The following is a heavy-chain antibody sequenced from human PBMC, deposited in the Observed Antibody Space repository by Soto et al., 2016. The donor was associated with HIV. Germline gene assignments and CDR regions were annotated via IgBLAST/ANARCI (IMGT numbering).Heavy chain of an antibody. J-gene: IGHJ6*03. CDR2: IYYSGST. V-gene: IGHV4-59*01. CDR1: GGSISTYF. CDR3: ARRGPYYYYMDV. D-gene: IGHD3-10*01. Sequence: QVQLQESGPGLVKPSETLSLTCTVSGGSISTYFWSWIRQPPGKGLEWIGYIYYSGSTNYNPSLKSRVTISVDTSKNQFSLKLSSVTAADTAVYYCARRGPYYYYMDVWGKGPRSPS.